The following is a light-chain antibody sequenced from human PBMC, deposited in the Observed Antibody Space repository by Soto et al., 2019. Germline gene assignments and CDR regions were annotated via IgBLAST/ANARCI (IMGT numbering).Light chain of an antibody. Sequence: DIQMTQSPSSLSVSVGDRVTITCRASQGIRNFVSCYQQKPRKAPKLLIYAASTLQASVPSRFSGSGSGTDFALTSSMQQHEDVATFSCQKYSNVPAFGPGTKVEIK. CDR3: QKYSNVPA. V-gene: IGKV1-27*01. CDR1: QGIRNF. CDR2: AAS. J-gene: IGKJ3*01.